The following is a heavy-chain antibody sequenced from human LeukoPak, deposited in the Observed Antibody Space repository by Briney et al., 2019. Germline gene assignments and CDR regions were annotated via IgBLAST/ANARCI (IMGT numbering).Heavy chain of an antibody. CDR1: GYTFTSYA. CDR3: ARDRDYGDYVDY. D-gene: IGHD4-17*01. CDR2: INAGNGNT. Sequence: GASVKVSCKASGYTFTSYAMHWVRQAPGQRLEWMGWINAGNGNTKYSQKFQGRVTITRDTSASTAYMELSSLRSEDTAVYYCARDRDYGDYVDYWGQGTLVTVSS. V-gene: IGHV1-3*01. J-gene: IGHJ4*02.